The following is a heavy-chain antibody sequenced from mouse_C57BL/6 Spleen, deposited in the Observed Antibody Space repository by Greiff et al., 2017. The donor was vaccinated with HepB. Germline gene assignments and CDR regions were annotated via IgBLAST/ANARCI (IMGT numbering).Heavy chain of an antibody. J-gene: IGHJ3*01. D-gene: IGHD2-3*01. CDR3: AIDDGYYVWFAY. CDR2: IHPSDSDT. V-gene: IGHV1-74*01. Sequence: QVQLQQPGAELVKPGASVKVSCKASGYTFTSYWMHWVKQRPGQGLEWIVRIHPSDSDTNYNQKFKGKATLTVDKSSSTAYMQLSSLTSEDSAVYYCAIDDGYYVWFAYWGQGTLVTVSA. CDR1: GYTFTSYW.